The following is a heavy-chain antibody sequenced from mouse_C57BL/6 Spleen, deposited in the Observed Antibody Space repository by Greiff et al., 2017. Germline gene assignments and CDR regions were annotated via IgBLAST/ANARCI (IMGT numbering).Heavy chain of an antibody. CDR1: GYAFSSSW. D-gene: IGHD2-3*01. Sequence: QVQLQQSGPELVKPGASVKISCKASGYAFSSSWMNWVKQRPGKGLEWIGRIYPGDGDTNYNGKFKGKATLTADKSSSTAYMQLSSLTSEDSAVYFCASLYAVPDYYAMDYWGQGTSVTVSS. CDR2: IYPGDGDT. V-gene: IGHV1-82*01. CDR3: ASLYAVPDYYAMDY. J-gene: IGHJ4*01.